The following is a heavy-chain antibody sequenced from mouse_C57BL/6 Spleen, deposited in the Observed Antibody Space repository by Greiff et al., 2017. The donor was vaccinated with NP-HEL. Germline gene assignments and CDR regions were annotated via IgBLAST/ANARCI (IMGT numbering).Heavy chain of an antibody. D-gene: IGHD1-1*01. CDR3: ARNYVYFDY. Sequence: QVQLQQPGAELVKPGASVKMSCKASGYTFTSSWITWVKQRPGQGLEWMGDIYPGSGSTNYNEKFKRKATLTVDTSSSTAYMQLSSLTSDDSAVYYCARNYVYFDYWGQGTTLTVSS. CDR2: IYPGSGST. CDR1: GYTFTSSW. J-gene: IGHJ2*01. V-gene: IGHV1-55*01.